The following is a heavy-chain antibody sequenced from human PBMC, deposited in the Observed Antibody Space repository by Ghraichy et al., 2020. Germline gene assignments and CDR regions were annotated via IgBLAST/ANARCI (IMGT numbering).Heavy chain of an antibody. J-gene: IGHJ4*02. CDR2: ISSTSSHI. V-gene: IGHV3-21*01. D-gene: IGHD4-17*01. CDR3: ARGSTVTTGIDY. CDR1: GFTFNSYT. Sequence: GESLNISCAASGFTFNSYTMNWVRQTPGKGLEWVSSISSTSSHIYYAASVKGRFTISRNNTKNSIYLQMNSLRPEDTAVYYCARGSTVTTGIDYWGQGTLVTVSS.